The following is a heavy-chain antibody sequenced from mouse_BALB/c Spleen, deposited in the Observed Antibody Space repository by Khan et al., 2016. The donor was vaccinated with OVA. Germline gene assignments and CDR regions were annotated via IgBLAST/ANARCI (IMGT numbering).Heavy chain of an antibody. CDR3: ARSLVDYHAMDY. Sequence: EVELVESGGGLVKPGGSLKLSCSASGFTFSSYAMSWVRQTPEKRLEWVATISTGGHYTFYPDSVKGRFTISRDNAKNTLYLQMSSLRSEDTAMYYCARSLVDYHAMDYWGKGTSVTVSS. CDR2: ISTGGHYT. J-gene: IGHJ4*01. V-gene: IGHV5-9-3*01. CDR1: GFTFSSYA. D-gene: IGHD2-2*01.